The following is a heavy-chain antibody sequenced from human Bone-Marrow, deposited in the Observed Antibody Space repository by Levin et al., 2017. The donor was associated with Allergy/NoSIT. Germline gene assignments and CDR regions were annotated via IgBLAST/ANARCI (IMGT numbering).Heavy chain of an antibody. CDR2: VYYRGRT. CDR3: ASYCSSTSCYDGDFDN. Sequence: SETLSLTCTVSGGSISSSIYYWAWIRQPPGKGLEWIGNVYYRGRTNNNPSLKSRATISVDTSKNQFSLKLSPVTAADTAIYFCASYCSSTSCYDGDFDNWGQGTLVTVSS. CDR1: GGSISSSIYY. J-gene: IGHJ4*02. D-gene: IGHD2-2*01. V-gene: IGHV4-39*01.